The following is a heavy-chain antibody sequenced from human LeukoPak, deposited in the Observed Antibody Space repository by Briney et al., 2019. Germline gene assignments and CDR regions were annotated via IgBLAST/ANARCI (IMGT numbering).Heavy chain of an antibody. CDR2: INSDGSST. CDR3: ARDRGRYKAFDY. D-gene: IGHD1-14*01. V-gene: IGHV3-74*01. Sequence: GGSLRLSCAASGFSFSNYWMHWVRQAPGKGLVWVSRINSDGSSTTYADSVKGRFTISRDNSKNTLYLQMNSLRAEDTAVYYCARDRGRYKAFDYWGQGALVTVSS. CDR1: GFSFSNYW. J-gene: IGHJ4*02.